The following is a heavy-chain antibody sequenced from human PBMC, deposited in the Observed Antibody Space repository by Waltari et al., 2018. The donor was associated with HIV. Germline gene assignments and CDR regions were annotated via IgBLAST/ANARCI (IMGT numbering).Heavy chain of an antibody. D-gene: IGHD5-12*01. Sequence: AQLLQSGGGLVQPGGSLRLSCAASGFTFSSYAMTWVRQAPGKGLEWVSSISGSSYGTHYAASVKGRFTVSRDNSKNTLFLQMSSLRAEDTAVYYCARDVTPYDYYVSSFDSWGQGTLVTVSS. V-gene: IGHV3-23*01. CDR1: GFTFSSYA. CDR2: ISGSSYGT. CDR3: ARDVTPYDYYVSSFDS. J-gene: IGHJ4*02.